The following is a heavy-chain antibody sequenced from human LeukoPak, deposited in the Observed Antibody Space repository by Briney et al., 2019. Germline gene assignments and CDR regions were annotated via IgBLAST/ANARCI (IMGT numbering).Heavy chain of an antibody. CDR1: GFTFSSFA. CDR3: SRGGYGDYNNWFDP. D-gene: IGHD4-17*01. CDR2: IWYNGSNK. J-gene: IGHJ5*02. V-gene: IGHV3-33*01. Sequence: GGSLRLSCAASGFTFSSFAMHWVRQAPGKGLEWVADIWYNGSNKYYAESVKGRFTISRDNSRNTLYLQMYSLRAEDTAVYYCSRGGYGDYNNWFDPWGQGTLVIVSS.